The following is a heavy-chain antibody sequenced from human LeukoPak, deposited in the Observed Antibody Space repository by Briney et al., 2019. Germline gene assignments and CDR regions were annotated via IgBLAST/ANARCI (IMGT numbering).Heavy chain of an antibody. V-gene: IGHV3-20*04. J-gene: IGHJ6*03. CDR2: LNWNGHRT. D-gene: IGHD2-8*01. CDR1: GFSLGDYG. CDR3: ARGGSCSNGVCSDYYMDV. Sequence: GGSLRLSCAASGFSLGDYGMSWVRQVPGKGLEWVSGLNWNGHRTGYADSVKGRFTISRDNAKNSLYLQMNSLRDEDTALYYCARGGSCSNGVCSDYYMDVWGKGTTVTVSS.